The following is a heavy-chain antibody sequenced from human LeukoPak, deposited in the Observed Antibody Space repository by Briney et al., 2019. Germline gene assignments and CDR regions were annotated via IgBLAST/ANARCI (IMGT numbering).Heavy chain of an antibody. CDR2: INTNTGNP. J-gene: IGHJ4*02. D-gene: IGHD3-10*01. Sequence: EASVKVSCKASGYTFTSYAMNWVRQAPGQGLEWMGWINTNTGNPMYAQGFTGRFVFSLDTSVSTAYLQISSLEAEDTAIYYCAREAYGSGSYHFDYWGQGTLVTASS. CDR1: GYTFTSYA. V-gene: IGHV7-4-1*02. CDR3: AREAYGSGSYHFDY.